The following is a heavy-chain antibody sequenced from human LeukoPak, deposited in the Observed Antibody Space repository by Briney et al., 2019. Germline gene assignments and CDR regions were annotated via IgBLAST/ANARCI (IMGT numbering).Heavy chain of an antibody. CDR2: ISSSSSYI. J-gene: IGHJ3*01. CDR3: ARGFDGANAFDL. CDR1: GFTFSSYS. V-gene: IGHV3-21*01. Sequence: PGGSLRLSCAASGFTFSSYSMNWVRQAPGKGLEWVSSISSSSSYIYYADSVKGRFTISRDNAKNSVYLQMNSLRAEDTAVYYCARGFDGANAFDLWGQGTLVTVSS.